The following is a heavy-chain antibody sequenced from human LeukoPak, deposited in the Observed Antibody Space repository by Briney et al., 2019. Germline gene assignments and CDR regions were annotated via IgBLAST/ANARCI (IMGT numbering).Heavy chain of an antibody. V-gene: IGHV4-59*08. D-gene: IGHD2-2*01. J-gene: IGHJ5*02. CDR3: ARQGVPTASVDP. Sequence: KPSETLSLTCTVSGGSINYYYWNWIRQPPGKGLEWIGYIYYSGSTKYSPSLKSRVTISVDTSKNQFSLKLSSVTAADTAVYFCARQGVPTASVDPWGQGTLVTVSS. CDR2: IYYSGST. CDR1: GGSINYYY.